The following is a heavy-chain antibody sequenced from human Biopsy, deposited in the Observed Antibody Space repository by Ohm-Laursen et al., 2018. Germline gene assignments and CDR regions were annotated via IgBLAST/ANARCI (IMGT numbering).Heavy chain of an antibody. CDR3: ARDHGDRNSVTPVNYYVYGMDV. V-gene: IGHV1-69*13. J-gene: IGHJ6*02. CDR2: IIPIFGTT. Sequence: SVKVSCKVSGDSFDTLGISWVRQAPGQGLEWMGGIIPIFGTTHYAQKFQGRLTITADESTATAYMDLTSLTSEDTATYFCARDHGDRNSVTPVNYYVYGMDVWGQGTTLTVSS. CDR1: GDSFDTLG. D-gene: IGHD7-27*01.